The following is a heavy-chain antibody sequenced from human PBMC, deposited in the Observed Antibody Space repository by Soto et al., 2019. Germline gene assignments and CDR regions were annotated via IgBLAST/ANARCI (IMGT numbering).Heavy chain of an antibody. D-gene: IGHD2-15*01. J-gene: IGHJ4*02. CDR1: GFTFSNHG. V-gene: IGHV3-33*01. CDR2: ISYDGRNK. CDR3: ARDRGWSRSHYFDS. Sequence: QVQSVESGGGVVQPGTSLRLSCAVSGFTFSNHGMHWVRQAPGKGLEWVAFISYDGRNKDYVDSLKSRFTISRDNFKDTLFLQMNTLRADDTAVYYCARDRGWSRSHYFDSWGQGTLVTVSS.